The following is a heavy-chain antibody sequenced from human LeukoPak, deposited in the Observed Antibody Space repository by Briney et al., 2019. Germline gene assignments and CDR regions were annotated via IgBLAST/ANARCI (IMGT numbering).Heavy chain of an antibody. V-gene: IGHV1-2*02. CDR2: INPNSGGT. J-gene: IGHJ3*02. D-gene: IGHD4-11*01. Sequence: ASVNVSCKASGYTFTGYYMHWVRQAPGQGLEWMGWINPNSGGTNYAQKFQGRVTMTRDTSISTAYMELSRLRSDDTAVYYCARVSIGSPGTTVFSSTDAFDIWGQGTMVTVSS. CDR3: ARVSIGSPGTTVFSSTDAFDI. CDR1: GYTFTGYY.